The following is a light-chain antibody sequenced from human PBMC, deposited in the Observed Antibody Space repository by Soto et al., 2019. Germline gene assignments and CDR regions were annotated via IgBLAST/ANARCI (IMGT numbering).Light chain of an antibody. J-gene: IGLJ1*01. V-gene: IGLV3-21*02. Sequence: SYELTQPPSVSVAPGQTARISCGGNNIGSKSVHWFQQKPGQAPVLAVYDDNDRPSGIPERFSGSNSGNTATLTISRVEAGDEADYYCQVWDSSSDHFVFGTGTKLTVL. CDR1: NIGSKS. CDR3: QVWDSSSDHFV. CDR2: DDN.